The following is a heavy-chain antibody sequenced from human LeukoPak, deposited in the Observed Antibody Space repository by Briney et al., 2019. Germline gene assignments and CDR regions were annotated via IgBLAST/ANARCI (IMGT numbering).Heavy chain of an antibody. Sequence: PSETLSLTCTVSGGSISSGSYYWSWIRQPAGKGLEWIGRIYTSGSTNYNPSLKSRVTMSVDTSKNQFSLKLSSVTAADTAVYYCARGSSGYYESFDYWGQGTLVTVSS. CDR2: IYTSGST. V-gene: IGHV4-61*02. CDR1: GGSISSGSYY. CDR3: ARGSSGYYESFDY. D-gene: IGHD3-22*01. J-gene: IGHJ4*02.